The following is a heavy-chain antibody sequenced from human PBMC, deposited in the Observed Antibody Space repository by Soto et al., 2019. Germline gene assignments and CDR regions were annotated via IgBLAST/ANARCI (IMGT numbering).Heavy chain of an antibody. D-gene: IGHD3-3*01. CDR2: ISWDGTRS. CDR1: GFTFYDYA. J-gene: IGHJ4*02. CDR3: ATDVWSGAPTACWTSFDC. Sequence: PGGSLRLSCAASGFTFYDYAMHWVRQAPGKGLEWVSLISWDGTRSYYADSVKGRFIISRDNSKESLSLLMTSLGNEDSGLYYCATDVWSGAPTACWTSFDCWGEGTLVAV. V-gene: IGHV3-43D*04.